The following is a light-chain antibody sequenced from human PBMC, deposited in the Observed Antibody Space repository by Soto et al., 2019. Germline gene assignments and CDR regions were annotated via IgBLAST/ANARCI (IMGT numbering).Light chain of an antibody. J-gene: IGLJ3*02. Sequence: QSALTQPRSVSGSPGQSVTFSCTGTSGDIGAYNYVSWYQFHPGKAPKMIIYDVNKRPSGVPDRFSGSKSGNTASLAISGLQSEDEADYYCAAWDDSLNGWVFGGGTKVTVL. CDR1: SGDIGAYNY. V-gene: IGLV2-11*01. CDR2: DVN. CDR3: AAWDDSLNGWV.